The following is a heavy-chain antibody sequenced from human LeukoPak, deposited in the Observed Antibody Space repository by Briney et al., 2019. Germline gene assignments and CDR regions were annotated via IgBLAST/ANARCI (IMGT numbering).Heavy chain of an antibody. V-gene: IGHV3-21*01. D-gene: IGHD2-2*01. CDR1: GFTFSSYA. Sequence: PGGSLRLSCAASGFTFSSYAMSWVRQAPGKGLEWVSSISSSSSYIYYADSVKGRFTISRDNAKNSLYLQMNSLRAEDTAVYYCARDRIVVVPAAHYFDYWGQGTLVTVSS. J-gene: IGHJ4*02. CDR2: ISSSSSYI. CDR3: ARDRIVVVPAAHYFDY.